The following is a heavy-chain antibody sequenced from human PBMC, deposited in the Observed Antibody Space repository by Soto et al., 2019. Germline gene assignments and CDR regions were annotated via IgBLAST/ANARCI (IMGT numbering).Heavy chain of an antibody. D-gene: IGHD5-18*01. CDR1: GFTFSSYG. CDR2: ISYDGSNK. V-gene: IGHV3-30*03. CDR3: AREGDYQLLRIQLWSNYYYYYGMDV. J-gene: IGHJ6*02. Sequence: QVQLVESGGGVVQPGRSLRLCCAASGFTFSSYGMHWVRQAPGKGLEWVAVISYDGSNKYYADSVKGRFTISRDNSKNTLYLQMNSLRAEDTAVYYCAREGDYQLLRIQLWSNYYYYYGMDVWGQGTTVTVSS.